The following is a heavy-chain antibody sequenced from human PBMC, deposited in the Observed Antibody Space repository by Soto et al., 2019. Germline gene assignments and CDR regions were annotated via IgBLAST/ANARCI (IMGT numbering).Heavy chain of an antibody. Sequence: QVQLVQSGAEVKQPGASVKVSCKSSGYTFTHYAMPWVRQAPGHGLEWLGWINTENGNTAFSQKFQGRVSITMDTAASKAYVDLSSMISEDTDVYYGARQGDSRILRDTFDIWGQWTLVTVAA. D-gene: IGHD2-8*01. CDR1: GYTFTHYA. CDR3: ARQGDSRILRDTFDI. CDR2: INTENGNT. V-gene: IGHV1-3*04. J-gene: IGHJ3*02.